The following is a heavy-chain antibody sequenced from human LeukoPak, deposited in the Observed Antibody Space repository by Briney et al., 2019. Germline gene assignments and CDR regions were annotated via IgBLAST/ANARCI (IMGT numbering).Heavy chain of an antibody. Sequence: ASVKVSCKASGYTFTGYYMHWVRQAPGQGLEWMGWINPNSGGTNYAQKFQGRVTITRDTSISTAYMELSRLRSDDTAVYYCARLLGYCSSTSCYSYYGMDVWGQGTTVTVSS. CDR1: GYTFTGYY. J-gene: IGHJ6*02. CDR3: ARLLGYCSSTSCYSYYGMDV. V-gene: IGHV1-2*02. D-gene: IGHD2-2*01. CDR2: INPNSGGT.